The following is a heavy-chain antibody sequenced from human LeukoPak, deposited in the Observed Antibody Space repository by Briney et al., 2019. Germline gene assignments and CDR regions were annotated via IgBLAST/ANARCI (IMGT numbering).Heavy chain of an antibody. D-gene: IGHD6-19*01. J-gene: IGHJ4*02. CDR3: ARGRRAVAGRRFDY. V-gene: IGHV1-8*01. Sequence: GASVKVSCKVSGYTFTSYDINWVRQATGQGLEWMGWMNPNSGNTGYAQKFQGRVTMTRNTSISTAYMELSSLRSEDTAVYYCARGRRAVAGRRFDYWGQGTLVTVSS. CDR1: GYTFTSYD. CDR2: MNPNSGNT.